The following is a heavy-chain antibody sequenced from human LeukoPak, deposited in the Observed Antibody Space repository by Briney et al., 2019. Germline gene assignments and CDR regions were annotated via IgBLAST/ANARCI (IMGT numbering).Heavy chain of an antibody. CDR1: GFTVSSSY. Sequence: GGSLRLSCAASGFTVSSSYMSWVRQVPGKGLEWVSVIYAGGSTYYADSVKGRFTISRDNSKNTLYLQMNSLRAEDTAVFYCAREASDGGYYYYGMDVWGQGTTVTVSS. J-gene: IGHJ6*02. CDR3: AREASDGGYYYYGMDV. CDR2: IYAGGST. V-gene: IGHV3-53*01. D-gene: IGHD5-24*01.